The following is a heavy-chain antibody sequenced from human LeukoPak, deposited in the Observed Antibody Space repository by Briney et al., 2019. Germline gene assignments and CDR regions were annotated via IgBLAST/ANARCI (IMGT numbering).Heavy chain of an antibody. J-gene: IGHJ4*02. CDR2: ISGSGGST. D-gene: IGHD3-10*01. CDR1: GFTFSDYY. V-gene: IGHV3-23*01. CDR3: AKVSRGMGVDY. Sequence: GGSLRLSCAASGFTFSDYYMSWIRQAPGKGLEWVSAISGSGGSTYYADSVKGRFTISRDNSKNTLYLQMNSLRAEDTAVYYCAKVSRGMGVDYWGQGTLVTVSS.